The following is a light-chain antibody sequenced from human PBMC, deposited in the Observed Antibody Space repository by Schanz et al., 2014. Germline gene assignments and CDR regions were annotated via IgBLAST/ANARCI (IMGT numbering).Light chain of an antibody. CDR2: STD. J-gene: IGLJ3*02. CDR1: TSNVGTNT. CDR3: ATWDDSLNGWV. Sequence: QSVVTQPPSASGTPGQRVTISCSGGTSNVGTNTVNWYLKVPGAAPKLLIYSTDQRPSGLPDRFSGSRSGTSASLAISGLQSEDEGDYYCATWDDSLNGWVFGGGTKLIVL. V-gene: IGLV1-44*01.